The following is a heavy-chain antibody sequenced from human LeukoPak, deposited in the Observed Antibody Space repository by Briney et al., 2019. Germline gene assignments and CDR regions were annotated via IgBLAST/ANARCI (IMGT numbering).Heavy chain of an antibody. CDR1: GYSFTTYW. V-gene: IGHV5-51*01. CDR2: MYPGDSDI. D-gene: IGHD3-22*01. CDR3: ARQRSMYYYDSSGYYSPPYYMDV. J-gene: IGHJ6*03. Sequence: GESLKISCQGSGYSFTTYWIGWVRQMPGNGLEWMGIMYPGDSDIRYSPSFQGQVTISADKSISTAYLQWSSLRASDTAMYYCARQRSMYYYDSSGYYSPPYYMDVWGKGTTVTVSS.